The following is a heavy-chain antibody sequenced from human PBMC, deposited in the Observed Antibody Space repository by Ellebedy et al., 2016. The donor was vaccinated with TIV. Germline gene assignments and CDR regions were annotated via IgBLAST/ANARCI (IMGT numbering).Heavy chain of an antibody. D-gene: IGHD3-22*01. Sequence: ASVKVSXXASGVTFNSYAFSWVRQAPGQGLEWMGGIIPIFGTTNYAQKFQGRLTITADESTNTVYMELSSLRSEDTAVDYCARDKEGQFDESSGYVSYHYYMDVWGKGTTVTVSS. J-gene: IGHJ6*03. CDR3: ARDKEGQFDESSGYVSYHYYMDV. CDR2: IIPIFGTT. CDR1: GVTFNSYA. V-gene: IGHV1-69*13.